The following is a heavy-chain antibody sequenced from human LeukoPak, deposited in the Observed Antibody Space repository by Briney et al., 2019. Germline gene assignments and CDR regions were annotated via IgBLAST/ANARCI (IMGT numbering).Heavy chain of an antibody. Sequence: SEILSLTCTVSGGSISSYYWSWIRQPPGKGLEWIGYIYYSGSTNYNPSLKSRVTISVDTSKNQFSLKLSSVTAADTAVYYCASAGCSGYDSTLYYFDYWGQGTLVTVSS. V-gene: IGHV4-59*08. CDR1: GGSISSYY. D-gene: IGHD5-12*01. J-gene: IGHJ4*02. CDR3: ASAGCSGYDSTLYYFDY. CDR2: IYYSGST.